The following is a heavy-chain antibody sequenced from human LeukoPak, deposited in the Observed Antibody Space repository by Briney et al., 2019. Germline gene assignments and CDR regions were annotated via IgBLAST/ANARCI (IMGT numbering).Heavy chain of an antibody. CDR2: VYYTGST. V-gene: IGHV4-59*01. Sequence: PSETLSPTCTVSGGYISSYYWSWIRQPPGEGLEWIGYVYYTGSTNYNPSLKSRVSISVDTSKNQFSLKLRSVSAADTAVYYCARIAAASDYWGQGTLVTVSS. J-gene: IGHJ4*02. CDR3: ARIAAASDY. CDR1: GGYISSYY. D-gene: IGHD6-13*01.